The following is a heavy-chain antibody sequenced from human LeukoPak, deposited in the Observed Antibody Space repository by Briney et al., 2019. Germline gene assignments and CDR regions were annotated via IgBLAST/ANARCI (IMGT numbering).Heavy chain of an antibody. V-gene: IGHV3-21*01. J-gene: IGHJ4*02. CDR3: ARDDSSSWNDY. CDR2: ISSSSSYI. D-gene: IGHD6-13*01. CDR1: GVTVSSES. Sequence: ILSCATTGVTVSSESISWVRQTPRKGLEWVSSISSSSSYIYYADSVKGRFTISRDNAKNSLYLQMNSLRAEDTAVYYCARDDSSSWNDYWGQGTLVTVSS.